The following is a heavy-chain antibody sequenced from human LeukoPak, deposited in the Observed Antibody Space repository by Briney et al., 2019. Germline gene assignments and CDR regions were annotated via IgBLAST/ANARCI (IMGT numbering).Heavy chain of an antibody. CDR3: ARVGDGDSFDY. CDR2: ISSSSSYI. CDR1: GFTFSSYS. D-gene: IGHD3-10*01. Sequence: GGSLRLSCAASGFTFSSYSMNWVRQAPGKGLECVSSISSSSSYIHYADSVKGRFTISRDNAKNSLYLQMNSLRAEDTAVYYCARVGDGDSFDYWGQRTLVTVSS. V-gene: IGHV3-21*01. J-gene: IGHJ4*02.